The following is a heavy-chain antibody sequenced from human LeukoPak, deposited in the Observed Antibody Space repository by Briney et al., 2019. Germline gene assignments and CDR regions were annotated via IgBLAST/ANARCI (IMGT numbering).Heavy chain of an antibody. CDR2: IKEDGSEK. CDR1: GFIFTDYW. CDR3: ARARESFTKDFDY. Sequence: PGGSLRLSCAASGFIFTDYWMYWVRQAPGRGLAWVANIKEDGSEKNYVDSVKGRFTISRDNARNSLYLQMNSLRAEDTAVYFCARARESFTKDFDYWGQGTLVTVSS. V-gene: IGHV3-7*01. J-gene: IGHJ4*02. D-gene: IGHD3-16*01.